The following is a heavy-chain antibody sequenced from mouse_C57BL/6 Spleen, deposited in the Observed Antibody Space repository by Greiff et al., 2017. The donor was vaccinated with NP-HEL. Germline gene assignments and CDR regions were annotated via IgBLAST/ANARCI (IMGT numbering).Heavy chain of an antibody. D-gene: IGHD2-2*01. CDR2: IDPSDSYT. CDR3: ARSRTMVTTEFDY. Sequence: VQLQQPGAELVRPGTSVKLSCKASGYTFTSYWMHWVKQRPGQGLEWIGVIDPSDSYTNYNQKFKGKATLTVDTSSSTAYMQLSSLTSEDSAVYYCARSRTMVTTEFDYWGQGTTLTVSS. V-gene: IGHV1-59*01. J-gene: IGHJ2*01. CDR1: GYTFTSYW.